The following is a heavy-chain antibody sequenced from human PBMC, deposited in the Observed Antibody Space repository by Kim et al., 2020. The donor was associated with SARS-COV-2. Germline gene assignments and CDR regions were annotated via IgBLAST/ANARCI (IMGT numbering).Heavy chain of an antibody. V-gene: IGHV3-49*04. CDR3: TRASDYVWGNYRYFYFEY. CDR1: GFTIGDYV. CDR2: IRSKVYGGIT. J-gene: IGHJ4*02. Sequence: GGSLRLSCTASGFTIGDYVMTWVRQAPGKGLEWVGFIRSKVYGGITEYAASVRGRFTISRDDSKTIAYLQMNSLSTEDTAMYYCTRASDYVWGNYRYFYFEYWGQGNLVTVSS. D-gene: IGHD3-16*02.